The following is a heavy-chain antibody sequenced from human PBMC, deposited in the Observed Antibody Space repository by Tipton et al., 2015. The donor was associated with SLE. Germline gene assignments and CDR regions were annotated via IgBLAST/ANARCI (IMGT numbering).Heavy chain of an antibody. Sequence: LRLSCTVSGGSISSYYWSWIRQPPGKGLEWIGYIYYSGSTNYNPSLKSRVTISLDTSKNQFSLKLSSVTAADTAVYCCASGFSGTYSWFDPWGQGTLVTVSS. D-gene: IGHD1-26*01. CDR1: GGSISSYY. CDR2: IYYSGST. CDR3: ASGFSGTYSWFDP. V-gene: IGHV4-59*08. J-gene: IGHJ5*02.